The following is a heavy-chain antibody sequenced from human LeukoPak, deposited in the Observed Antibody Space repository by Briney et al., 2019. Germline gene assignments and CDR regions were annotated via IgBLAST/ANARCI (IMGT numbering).Heavy chain of an antibody. CDR1: GFTFSSYA. CDR2: IRSKANSYAT. V-gene: IGHV3-73*01. J-gene: IGHJ4*02. CDR3: TSIGDYDILTGYRPPDY. D-gene: IGHD3-9*01. Sequence: GGSLRLSCAASGFTFSSYAMSWVRQASGKGLEWVGRIRSKANSYATAYAASVKGRFTISRDDSKNTAYLQMNSLKTEDTAVYYCTSIGDYDILTGYRPPDYWGQGTLVTVSS.